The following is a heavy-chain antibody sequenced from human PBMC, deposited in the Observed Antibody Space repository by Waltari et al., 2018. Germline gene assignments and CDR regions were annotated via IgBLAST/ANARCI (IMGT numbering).Heavy chain of an antibody. J-gene: IGHJ4*02. CDR2: IVVGSGNT. CDR1: GFTFTSSA. Sequence: QMQLVQSGPEVKKPGTSVKVSCKASGFTFTSSAVQLVRQARGQRLEWIGWIVVGSGNTNYAQKFQERVTITRDMSTSTAYMELSSLRSEDTAVYYCAAGSVLRYFDWLSTSGFDYWGQGTMVTVSS. V-gene: IGHV1-58*01. D-gene: IGHD3-9*01. CDR3: AAGSVLRYFDWLSTSGFDY.